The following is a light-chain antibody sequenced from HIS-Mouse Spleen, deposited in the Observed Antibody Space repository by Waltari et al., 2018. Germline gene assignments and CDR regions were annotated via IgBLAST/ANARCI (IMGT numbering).Light chain of an antibody. CDR2: EVS. CDR3: SSYAGSNNYV. Sequence: QSALTQPPSASGSPGQSVTISCTGTSSDVGGYNYVSWYQQPPGKAPKLMMYEVSQRPSGVPDRVSGSKSGNTASLSVSGLQDEDEADYYCSSYAGSNNYVFGTGTKVTVL. CDR1: SSDVGGYNY. J-gene: IGLJ1*01. V-gene: IGLV2-8*01.